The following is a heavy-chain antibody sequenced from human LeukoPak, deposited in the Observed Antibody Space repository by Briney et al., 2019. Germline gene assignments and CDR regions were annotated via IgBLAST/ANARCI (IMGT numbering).Heavy chain of an antibody. CDR1: GDSVSSDSAA. J-gene: IGHJ4*02. Sequence: SLTLSLTCAIFGDSVSSDSAAWNWIRQSPSRGLEWLGRTYYRSRWYHDYEVSVKSRININPDTSKNQFSLQLNSVTPEDTAVYYCARDTNYYGAGSFSTWGQGTLVTVSS. CDR3: ARDTNYYGAGSFST. V-gene: IGHV6-1*01. CDR2: TYYRSRWYH. D-gene: IGHD3-10*01.